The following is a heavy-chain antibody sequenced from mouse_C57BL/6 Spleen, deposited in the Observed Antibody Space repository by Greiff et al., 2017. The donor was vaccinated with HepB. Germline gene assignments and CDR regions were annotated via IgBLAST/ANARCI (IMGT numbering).Heavy chain of an antibody. CDR3: ARLGGNYPWFDY. CDR1: GYTFTSYW. D-gene: IGHD2-1*01. J-gene: IGHJ2*01. Sequence: QVQLQQPGAELVMPGASVKLSCKASGYTFTSYWMHWVKQRPGQGLEWIGEIDPSDSYTNYNQKFKGKSTLTVDKSSSTAYMQLSSLTSEDSAVYYCARLGGNYPWFDYWGQGTTLTVSS. CDR2: IDPSDSYT. V-gene: IGHV1-69*01.